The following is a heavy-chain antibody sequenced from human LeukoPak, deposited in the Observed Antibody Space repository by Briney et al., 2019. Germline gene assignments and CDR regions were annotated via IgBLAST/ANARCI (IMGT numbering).Heavy chain of an antibody. J-gene: IGHJ5*02. CDR3: AKGLRIVVVPAAIKWFDP. CDR2: IRYDGSNK. Sequence: GGSLRLSCAASGFTFSSYGMHWVRQAPGKGLEWVAFIRYDGSNKYYADSVKSRFTISRDNSKNTLYLQMNSLRAEDTAVYYCAKGLRIVVVPAAIKWFDPWGQGTLVTVSS. D-gene: IGHD2-2*01. CDR1: GFTFSSYG. V-gene: IGHV3-30*02.